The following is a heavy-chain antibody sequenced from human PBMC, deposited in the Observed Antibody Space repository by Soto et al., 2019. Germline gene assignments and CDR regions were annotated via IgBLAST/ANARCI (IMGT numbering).Heavy chain of an antibody. V-gene: IGHV1-46*01. CDR3: ARGGNIVVVPAATEYYFDY. Sequence: ASVKVSCKASGYTFTSYYMHWVRQAPGQGLEWMGIINPSGGSTSYAQKFQGRVTMTRDTSTSTVYMELSSLRSEDTAVYYCARGGNIVVVPAATEYYFDYWGQGTLVTVSS. CDR2: INPSGGST. CDR1: GYTFTSYY. J-gene: IGHJ4*02. D-gene: IGHD2-2*01.